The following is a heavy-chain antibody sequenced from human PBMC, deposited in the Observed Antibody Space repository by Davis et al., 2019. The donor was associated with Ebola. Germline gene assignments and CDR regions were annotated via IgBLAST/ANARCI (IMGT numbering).Heavy chain of an antibody. V-gene: IGHV3-11*01. Sequence: GESLKTSCAASGFTFSDYYMSWIRQAPGKGLEWVSYISSSGSTIYYADSVKGRFTISRDNAKNSLYLQMNSLRAEETAVYYCARDRDIVVGGGYWGQGTLVTVSS. CDR2: ISSSGSTI. D-gene: IGHD2-2*01. J-gene: IGHJ4*02. CDR3: ARDRDIVVGGGY. CDR1: GFTFSDYY.